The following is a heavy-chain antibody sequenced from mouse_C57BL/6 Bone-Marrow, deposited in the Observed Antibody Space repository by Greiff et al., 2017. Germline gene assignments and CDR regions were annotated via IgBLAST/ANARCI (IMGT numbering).Heavy chain of an antibody. CDR2: IDPENGDT. J-gene: IGHJ3*01. CDR3: TFYDGYYVFAY. D-gene: IGHD2-3*01. V-gene: IGHV14-4*01. Sequence: DVQLVESGAELVRPGASVKLSCTASGFNIKDDYMHWVKQRPEQGLEWIGWIDPENGDTEYASKFQGKATITADTSSNTAYLQLSSLTSGETAVYYCTFYDGYYVFAYWGQGTLVTVSA. CDR1: GFNIKDDY.